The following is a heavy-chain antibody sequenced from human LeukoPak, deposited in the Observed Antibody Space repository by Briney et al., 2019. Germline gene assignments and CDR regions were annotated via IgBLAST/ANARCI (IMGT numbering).Heavy chain of an antibody. CDR3: ASASSESYYWALDY. Sequence: GGSLRLSCAASGFNIGSYWMNWVRQGPGKGLVWVAHISSDGKSISYADSVKGRFTISRDNSKNTLYLQMDSLRAEDTAVYYCASASSESYYWALDYWGQGTLVTVSS. CDR1: GFNIGSYW. D-gene: IGHD3-10*01. J-gene: IGHJ4*02. CDR2: ISSDGKSI. V-gene: IGHV3-74*01.